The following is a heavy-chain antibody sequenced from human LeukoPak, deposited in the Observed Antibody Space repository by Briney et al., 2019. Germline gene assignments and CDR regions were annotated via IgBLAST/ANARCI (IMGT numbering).Heavy chain of an antibody. Sequence: PGRSLRLSCAASGFTFSSYAMHWVRQAPGKGLEWVAVISYDGSNKYYADSVKGRFTISRGNSKNTLYLQMNSLRAEDTAVYYCARGGSSIAAAGWYWGQGTLVTVSS. CDR3: ARGGSSIAAAGWY. D-gene: IGHD6-13*01. V-gene: IGHV3-30*04. J-gene: IGHJ4*02. CDR2: ISYDGSNK. CDR1: GFTFSSYA.